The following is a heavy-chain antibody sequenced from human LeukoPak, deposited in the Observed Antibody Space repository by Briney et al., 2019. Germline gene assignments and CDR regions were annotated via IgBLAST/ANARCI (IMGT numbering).Heavy chain of an antibody. CDR2: IYNSGGT. V-gene: IGHV3-66*01. CDR1: GFTVSRDY. Sequence: GGSLRLSCAASGFTVSRDYMSWVRQAPGKGLEWVSIIYNSGGTYYADSVKDRFTISRDNSNNTLYLQMNSLRAEDTAVYYCAREGSEVVPAAQHYYYYMDVWGKGTTVTVSS. CDR3: AREGSEVVPAAQHYYYYMDV. D-gene: IGHD2-2*01. J-gene: IGHJ6*03.